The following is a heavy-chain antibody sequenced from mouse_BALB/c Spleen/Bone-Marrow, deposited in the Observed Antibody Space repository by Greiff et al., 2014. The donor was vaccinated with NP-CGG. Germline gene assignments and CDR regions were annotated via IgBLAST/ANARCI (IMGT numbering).Heavy chain of an antibody. J-gene: IGHJ3*01. CDR1: GFNIKDTY. V-gene: IGHV14-3*02. CDR3: ATYYYSSSWGFAY. D-gene: IGHD1-1*01. CDR2: IDPANGNT. Sequence: EVQLQQSGAELVKPGASVKLSCTAPGFNIKDTYMHWVKQRPEQGLEWIGRIDPANGNTKYDPKFQGKATITADTSSNTAYLQLSSLTSEDTAVYYCATYYYSSSWGFAYWGQGTLVTVSA.